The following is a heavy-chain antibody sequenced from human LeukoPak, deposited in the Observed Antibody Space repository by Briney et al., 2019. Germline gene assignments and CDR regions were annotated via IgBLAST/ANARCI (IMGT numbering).Heavy chain of an antibody. CDR3: ARDTYGSDY. CDR1: GYTFSSHH. CDR2: ITPSSGDT. D-gene: IGHD3-10*01. V-gene: IGHV1-46*01. J-gene: IGHJ4*02. Sequence: ASVKVSCKVSGYTFSSHHMHWVRQAPGQGLEWMGKITPSSGDTTYAQKFQDRVTMTRDTSTSTVYMELSSLRSEDTAVYYCARDTYGSDYWGQGTLVTVSA.